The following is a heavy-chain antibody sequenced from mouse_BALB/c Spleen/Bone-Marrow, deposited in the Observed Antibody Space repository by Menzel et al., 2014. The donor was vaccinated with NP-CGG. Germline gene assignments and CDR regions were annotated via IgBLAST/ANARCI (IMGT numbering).Heavy chain of an antibody. J-gene: IGHJ3*01. CDR1: GFDFSSYW. V-gene: IGHV4-1*02. D-gene: IGHD1-2*01. Sequence: EVKVEESGGGLVQPGGSLKLSCAASGFDFSSYWMTWVQQAPGKGLEWIGEINPDSSTINYAPSLKDKFIISRDNAKNTLYLQMSKVRSEDTALYYCAKNYYYGYVAYWGQGTLVTVSA. CDR3: AKNYYYGYVAY. CDR2: INPDSSTI.